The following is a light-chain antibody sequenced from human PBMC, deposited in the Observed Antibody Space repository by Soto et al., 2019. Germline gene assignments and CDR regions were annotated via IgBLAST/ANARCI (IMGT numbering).Light chain of an antibody. V-gene: IGLV2-23*01. Sequence: QSVLTQPASVSGSPGQSITISCTGTSSDVGSYNLASWYQQHPGKAPKLMIYEGSKRPSGVSNRFSGSKSGNTASLTISGLQAEEEADYYCCSYAGSSTFVFGTGTKVTVL. CDR3: CSYAGSSTFV. CDR1: SSDVGSYNL. CDR2: EGS. J-gene: IGLJ1*01.